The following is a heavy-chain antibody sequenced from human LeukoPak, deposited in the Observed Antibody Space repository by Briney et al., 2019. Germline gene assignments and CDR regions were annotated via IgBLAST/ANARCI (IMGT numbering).Heavy chain of an antibody. D-gene: IGHD2-2*01. CDR2: LSSSSSTM. CDR1: GFTLSGYS. Sequence: PGGSLRLSCSASGFTLSGYSMNWVRQAPGKGLEWISYLSSSSSTMYIADPVKGRFAISRGNAKNSLYLQMNSLRVEDTAVYYCARGATSDWRNWLDSWGQGTLVTVSS. V-gene: IGHV3-48*04. CDR3: ARGATSDWRNWLDS. J-gene: IGHJ5*01.